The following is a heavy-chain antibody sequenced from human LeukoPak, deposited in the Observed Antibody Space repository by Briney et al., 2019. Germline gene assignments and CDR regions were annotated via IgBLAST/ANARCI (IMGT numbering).Heavy chain of an antibody. D-gene: IGHD2-2*01. J-gene: IGHJ3*02. V-gene: IGHV3-23*01. CDR2: ISASGGST. Sequence: GGSLRLSCAASGFTFSTYGMSWVRQAPGKGLEWVSAISASGGSTYHADSVKGRFTMSRDNSKNTLYLQVNSLRVEDTAAYYCAKHLQGYCSSANCYARAFDIWGQGTMVTVSS. CDR1: GFTFSTYG. CDR3: AKHLQGYCSSANCYARAFDI.